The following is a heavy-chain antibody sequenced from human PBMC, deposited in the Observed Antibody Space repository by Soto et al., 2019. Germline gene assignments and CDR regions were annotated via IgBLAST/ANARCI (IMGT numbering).Heavy chain of an antibody. CDR2: IISIFGTP. V-gene: IGHV1-69*12. CDR3: ARHVPAAGYYYGMDV. Sequence: QVQLVQSGAEVKRPGSSVKVSCKASGGTFSSYAISWVRQAPGKGLEWMGGIISIFGTPKYAQKFQGRVTITADESTSTAYMELSSLRSEDTAVYYCARHVPAAGYYYGMDVWGQGTTVTVSS. CDR1: GGTFSSYA. J-gene: IGHJ6*02. D-gene: IGHD2-2*01.